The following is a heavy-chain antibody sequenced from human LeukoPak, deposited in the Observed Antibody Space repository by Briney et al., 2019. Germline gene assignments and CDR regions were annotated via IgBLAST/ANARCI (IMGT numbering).Heavy chain of an antibody. Sequence: ASVKVSCKASGYTFTGYYMHWVRQAPGQGLEWMGWINPNSGGTNYAQKFQGRVTMTRDTSISTACMELSRLRSDDTAVYYCARTGYSSGWYRGGYFDYWGQGTLVTVSS. CDR2: INPNSGGT. J-gene: IGHJ4*02. CDR1: GYTFTGYY. V-gene: IGHV1-2*02. CDR3: ARTGYSSGWYRGGYFDY. D-gene: IGHD6-19*01.